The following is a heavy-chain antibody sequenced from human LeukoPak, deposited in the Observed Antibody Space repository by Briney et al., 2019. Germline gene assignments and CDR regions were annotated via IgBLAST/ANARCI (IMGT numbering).Heavy chain of an antibody. CDR2: IYSSGST. D-gene: IGHD3-22*01. CDR1: GGSISSGSYY. CDR3: ARWERWDYDSSGQISFPTGPAFDI. Sequence: PSETLSLTCTVSGGSISSGSYYWSWIRQPAGKGLEWIGRIYSSGSTNYNPSLKSRVTISLDTSKNQFSLKLSSVTAADTAVYYCARWERWDYDSSGQISFPTGPAFDIWGQGTMVTVSS. V-gene: IGHV4-61*02. J-gene: IGHJ3*02.